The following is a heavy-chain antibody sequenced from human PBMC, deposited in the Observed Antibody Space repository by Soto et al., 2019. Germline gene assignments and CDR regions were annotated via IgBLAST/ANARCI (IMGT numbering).Heavy chain of an antibody. Sequence: EVQLLESGGGLVQPGGSLRLSCAASGFTFSSYAMSWVRQAPGEGLEWVSAINGSGGRTYYADSVKGRFTISRDNSKNTLYLQMNSLRAEDTAIYYCAKDLDYDKWRGYYYYYYYMDVWGKGTTVTVSS. CDR3: AKDLDYDKWRGYYYYYYYMDV. CDR1: GFTFSSYA. J-gene: IGHJ6*03. D-gene: IGHD3-9*01. CDR2: INGSGGRT. V-gene: IGHV3-23*01.